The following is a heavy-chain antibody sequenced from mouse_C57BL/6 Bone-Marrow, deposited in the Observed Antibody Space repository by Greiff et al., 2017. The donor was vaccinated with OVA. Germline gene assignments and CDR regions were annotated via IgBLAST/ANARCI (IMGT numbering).Heavy chain of an antibody. J-gene: IGHJ4*01. D-gene: IGHD1-1*01. CDR1: DSEVFPIAY. CDR3: ARITTVVDYAMDY. Sequence: QVQLQQSGSELRRPGSSVKLSCKDFDSEVFPIAYMSWVRQKPGHGFEWIGGILPSIGRTIYGEKFEDKATLNADTLSNTAYLELNSLTSEDSATDYCARITTVVDYAMDYCGQGTSVTVSS. CDR2: ILPSIGRT. V-gene: IGHV15-2*01.